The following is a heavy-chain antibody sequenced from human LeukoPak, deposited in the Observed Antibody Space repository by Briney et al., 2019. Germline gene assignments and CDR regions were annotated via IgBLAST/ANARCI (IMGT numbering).Heavy chain of an antibody. Sequence: ASVKVSCKVSGYTLTELSMHWVRQAPGKGLEGMGGFDPEDGETIYAKKFQGRVTMTEDTSTDTAYMELSSLRSEDTAVYYCATVSLGHCSGGSCYAWFDPWGQGTLVTVSS. CDR2: FDPEDGET. CDR3: ATVSLGHCSGGSCYAWFDP. D-gene: IGHD2-15*01. V-gene: IGHV1-24*01. CDR1: GYTLTELS. J-gene: IGHJ5*02.